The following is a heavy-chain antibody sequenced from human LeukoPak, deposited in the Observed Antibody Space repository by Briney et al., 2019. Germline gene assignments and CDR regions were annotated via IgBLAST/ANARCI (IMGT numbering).Heavy chain of an antibody. J-gene: IGHJ5*02. D-gene: IGHD3-10*01. CDR3: ARVLRGSGSYYNDP. Sequence: GGSLRLSCAASGVTFSSYSMSGVRQAPGKGLEWVSYISSTSSTIYYADSVKGRFTISRDNAKNSLYLQMNSLTDEDTAVYYCARVLRGSGSYYNDPWGQGTLVTVSS. CDR1: GVTFSSYS. V-gene: IGHV3-48*02. CDR2: ISSTSSTI.